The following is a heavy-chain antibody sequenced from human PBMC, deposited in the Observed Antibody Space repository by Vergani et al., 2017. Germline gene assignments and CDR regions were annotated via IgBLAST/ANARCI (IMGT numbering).Heavy chain of an antibody. CDR3: ARGEYPRIPMVWGVIWWFDP. D-gene: IGHD3-10*01. CDR1: GYTFTDYY. V-gene: IGHV1-2*02. Sequence: QVQLVQSGAEVKKPGASVKASCKASGYTFTDYYIHWVRQAPGQGLEWMGWINPNSGGTNYAQKFQGRVTMTRDTSISTAYMELSRLRSDDTAVYYCARGEYPRIPMVWGVIWWFDPWGQGTLVTVAP. CDR2: INPNSGGT. J-gene: IGHJ5*02.